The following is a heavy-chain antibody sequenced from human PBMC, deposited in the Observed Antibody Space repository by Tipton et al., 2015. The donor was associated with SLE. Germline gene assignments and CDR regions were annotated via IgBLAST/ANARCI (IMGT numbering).Heavy chain of an antibody. V-gene: IGHV4-4*07. Sequence: TLSLTCTVSGDSLTTNYWNWIRQPAGKGLEWIGRLYGSGSPTHYNPSLESRVTMSVDKSHNQFSLKLTSVTAADTAVYFCSRIRPGHGDPFDFWGQGTLVTVSP. CDR1: GDSLTTNY. CDR3: SRIRPGHGDPFDF. J-gene: IGHJ4*02. CDR2: LYGSGSPT. D-gene: IGHD3-3*01.